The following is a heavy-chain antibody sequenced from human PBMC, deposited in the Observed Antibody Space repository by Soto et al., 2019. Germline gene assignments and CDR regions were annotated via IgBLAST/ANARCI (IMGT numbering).Heavy chain of an antibody. V-gene: IGHV3-23*01. CDR1: GFFFSSYT. J-gene: IGHJ4*02. D-gene: IGHD6-19*01. CDR2: FSATSENT. CDR3: AKARDQQWVRLPFDY. Sequence: EVQLLESGGGLVQPGGSLRLSCVGSGFFFSSYTMTWVRQAPGRGREWVSSFSATSENTYYADSVRGRFTISRDISKNTLFLQMNSLTAEDTAMYYCAKARDQQWVRLPFDYWGQGILVIVSS.